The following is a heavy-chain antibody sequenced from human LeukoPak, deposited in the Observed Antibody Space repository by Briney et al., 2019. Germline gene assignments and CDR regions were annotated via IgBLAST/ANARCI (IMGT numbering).Heavy chain of an antibody. J-gene: IGHJ4*02. CDR2: INPNTGGT. CDR3: ATVASSGYYLFV. V-gene: IGHV1-2*02. D-gene: IGHD3-22*01. CDR1: GYTFTGYY. Sequence: ASVKVSCKASGYTFTGYYMHWVRQAPGQGLEWMGWINPNTGGTNSAQKFQGRVTMTEDTSTDTAYMELSSLRSEDTAVYYCATVASSGYYLFVWGQGTLVTVSS.